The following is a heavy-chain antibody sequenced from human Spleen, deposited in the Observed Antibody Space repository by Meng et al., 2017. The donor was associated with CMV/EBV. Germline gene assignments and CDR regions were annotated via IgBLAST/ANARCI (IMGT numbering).Heavy chain of an antibody. J-gene: IGHJ4*02. D-gene: IGHD6-19*01. CDR3: ARDLSSGWFDY. CDR1: GFIFSDFS. CDR2: IRGRGDVT. Sequence: GESLRLSCAASGFIFSDFSMNWIRQAPGKGLEWISHIRGRGDVTYSADSVRGRFTISRDNAKNSLYLQMHNLRAEDSAVYYCARDLSSGWFDYWGQGTPVTVSS. V-gene: IGHV3-11*01.